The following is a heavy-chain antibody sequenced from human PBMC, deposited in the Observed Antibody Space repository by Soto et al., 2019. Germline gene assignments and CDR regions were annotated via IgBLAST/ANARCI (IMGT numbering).Heavy chain of an antibody. D-gene: IGHD6-19*01. V-gene: IGHV1-18*01. CDR3: ARYQPYSTGYYYFDH. CDR2: ISGHNGHT. J-gene: IGHJ4*02. CDR1: GYNFTTYG. Sequence: QVQLVQSGAEVKKPGASVKVSCKTSGYNFTTYGVSWVRQAPGQGLEWMGWISGHNGHTNYAQTFQGRVTITTDTTPTTAHMELRSLRSDDTAVYYRARYQPYSTGYYYFDHWGQGTLAIVTS.